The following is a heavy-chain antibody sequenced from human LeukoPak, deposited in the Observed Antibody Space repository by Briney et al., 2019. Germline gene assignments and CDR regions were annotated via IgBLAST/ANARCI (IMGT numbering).Heavy chain of an antibody. J-gene: IGHJ4*02. V-gene: IGHV3-64*01. CDR3: ARGAFD. CDR2: ISSNGGST. Sequence: GGSLRLSCAASGFTFSSYAMHWVRQAPGKGLEYVSAISSNGGSTYYANSVKGRFTISRDNSKNTLYLQMGSLRAEDTAVYYCARGAFDWGQGTLVTVSS. CDR1: GFTFSSYA.